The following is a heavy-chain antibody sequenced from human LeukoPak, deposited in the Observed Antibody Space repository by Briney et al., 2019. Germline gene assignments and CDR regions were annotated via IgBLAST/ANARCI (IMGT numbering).Heavy chain of an antibody. Sequence: PGGSLRLSCAASGFTFSSYNMNWVRQPPGKGLEWVSSISSSSGHIHYADSVKGRFTISRDNANNSLNLQMNSLRDEDTAVYYCARDPGTAADPYFDYWGQGSLVTVSS. CDR2: ISSSSGHI. CDR3: ARDPGTAADPYFDY. D-gene: IGHD6-25*01. CDR1: GFTFSSYN. J-gene: IGHJ4*02. V-gene: IGHV3-21*01.